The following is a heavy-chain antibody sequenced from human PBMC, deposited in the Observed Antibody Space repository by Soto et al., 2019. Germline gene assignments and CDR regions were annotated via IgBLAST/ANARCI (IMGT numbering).Heavy chain of an antibody. D-gene: IGHD2-8*01. Sequence: GASVKVSCKASGYTFTSYGISWVRQAPGQGLEWMGWISAYNGNTNYAQNFQGRVTMTTDTSKNQFYLDLNSVTAADTAMYYCARNGDCTRPGCIVGWFDPWGPGTLVTVSS. J-gene: IGHJ5*02. V-gene: IGHV1-18*01. CDR3: ARNGDCTRPGCIVGWFDP. CDR2: ISAYNGNT. CDR1: GYTFTSYG.